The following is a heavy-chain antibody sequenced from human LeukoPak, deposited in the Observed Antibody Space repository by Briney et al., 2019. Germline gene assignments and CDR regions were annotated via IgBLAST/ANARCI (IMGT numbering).Heavy chain of an antibody. Sequence: PSETLSLTCTVSGGSISSYYWSWIRQPPGKGLEWIGYIYYSGSTNYNPSLKSRVTISVDTSKNQFSLKLSSVTAADTAVYYCARRDSAFDIWGQGTMDTVSS. CDR2: IYYSGST. J-gene: IGHJ3*02. V-gene: IGHV4-59*08. CDR3: ARRDSAFDI. CDR1: GGSISSYY.